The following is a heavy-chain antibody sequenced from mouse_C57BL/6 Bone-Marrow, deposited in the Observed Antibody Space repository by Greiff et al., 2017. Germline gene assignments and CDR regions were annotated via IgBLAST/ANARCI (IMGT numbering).Heavy chain of an antibody. D-gene: IGHD1-2*01. CDR2: INPYNGGT. V-gene: IGHV1-19*01. Sequence: EVQLQQSGPVLVKPGASVKMSCKASGYTFTDYYMNWVQQSHGKSLEWIGVINPYNGGTSYNQKFKGKATLTVDKSSSTAYMELNSLTSEDSAVYYCARGDGDGQYWGQGTTLTVSS. J-gene: IGHJ2*01. CDR1: GYTFTDYY. CDR3: ARGDGDGQY.